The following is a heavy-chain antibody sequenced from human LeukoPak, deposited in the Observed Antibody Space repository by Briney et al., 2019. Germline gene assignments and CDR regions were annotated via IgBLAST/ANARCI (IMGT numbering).Heavy chain of an antibody. CDR2: MNPNSGNT. CDR3: ARSSVGARRRIDY. D-gene: IGHD1-26*01. CDR1: GYTFTSYD. V-gene: IGHV1-8*01. Sequence: GASVKVSCKASGYTFTSYDINWVRQATGQGLEWRRWMNPNSGNTGYAQKFPGRVTMTRSASINTAYMELSSLTSDDTAVYYCARSSVGARRRIDYWGQGTLVTVSS. J-gene: IGHJ4*02.